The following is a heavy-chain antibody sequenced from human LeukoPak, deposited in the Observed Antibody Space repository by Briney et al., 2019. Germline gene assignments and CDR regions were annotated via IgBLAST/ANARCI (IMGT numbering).Heavy chain of an antibody. J-gene: IGHJ3*02. CDR3: ANVGSAKDLRDAFDI. CDR2: ISYDGSNK. Sequence: PGGTLRLSCAASGFTFSSYGMHWVRQAPGKGLEWVAVISYDGSNKYYADSVKGRFTISRDNSKNTLYLQMNSLRAEDTAVYYCANVGSAKDLRDAFDIWGQGTMVTVSS. V-gene: IGHV3-30*18. CDR1: GFTFSSYG. D-gene: IGHD1-26*01.